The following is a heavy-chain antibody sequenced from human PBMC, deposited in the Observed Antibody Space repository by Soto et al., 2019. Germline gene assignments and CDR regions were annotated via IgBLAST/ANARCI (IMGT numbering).Heavy chain of an antibody. CDR3: AREDTSISHYGMDV. CDR1: GFTFSSYW. D-gene: IGHD5-18*01. CDR2: INSDGSST. J-gene: IGHJ6*02. Sequence: EVQLVESGGGLVQPGGSLRLSCAASGFTFSSYWMHWVRQAPGKGLVWVSRINSDGSSTSYADSVKGRFAISRDNAKNTLYLQMNSLRAEDTAVYYCAREDTSISHYGMDVWGQGTTVTVSS. V-gene: IGHV3-74*01.